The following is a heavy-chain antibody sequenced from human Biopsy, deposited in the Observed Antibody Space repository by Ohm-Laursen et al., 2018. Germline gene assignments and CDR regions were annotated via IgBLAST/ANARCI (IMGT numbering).Heavy chain of an antibody. D-gene: IGHD1-1*01. CDR1: GFTLISYS. CDR2: IWYDGSDK. V-gene: IGHV3-33*08. CDR3: ARDSRGYNYQYYYGMAV. Sequence: LSLTCAAPGFTLISYSMNWVRQAPGKGLEWVAVIWYDGSDKYYGDSVKGRFTISRDNAKNTVDLQMNSLRAEDTAVYYCARDSRGYNYQYYYGMAVWGQGTAVTVSS. J-gene: IGHJ6*02.